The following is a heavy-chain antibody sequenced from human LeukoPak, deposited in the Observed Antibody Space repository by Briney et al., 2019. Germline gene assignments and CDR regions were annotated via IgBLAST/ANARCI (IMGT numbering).Heavy chain of an antibody. J-gene: IGHJ4*02. CDR2: IKQDGSEK. CDR1: GFTFSSYW. Sequence: PGGSLRLSCAASGFTFSSYWMSWVRQAPGKGLEWVANIKQDGSEKYYVDSVKGRFTISRDNAKNSLYLQMNSLRAEDTAVYYCARDRRVDIVATIGGYWGQGTLVTVSS. V-gene: IGHV3-7*01. D-gene: IGHD5-12*01. CDR3: ARDRRVDIVATIGGY.